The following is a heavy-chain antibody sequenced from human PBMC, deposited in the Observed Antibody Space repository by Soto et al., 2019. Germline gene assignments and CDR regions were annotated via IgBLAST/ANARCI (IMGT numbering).Heavy chain of an antibody. D-gene: IGHD3-10*01. J-gene: IGHJ4*02. CDR3: AKDKEGFSGDY. V-gene: IGHV3-30-3*01. Sequence: GGSLRLSCAASGFTFSSYAMHWVRQAPGKGLEWVAVISYDGSNKYYADSVKGRFTISRDNSKNTLYLQMNSLRAEDTAVYYCAKDKEGFSGDYWGQGTLVTVLL. CDR2: ISYDGSNK. CDR1: GFTFSSYA.